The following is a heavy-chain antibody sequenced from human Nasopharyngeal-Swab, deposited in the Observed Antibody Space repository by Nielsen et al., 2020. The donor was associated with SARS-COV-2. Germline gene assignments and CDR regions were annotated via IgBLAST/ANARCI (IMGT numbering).Heavy chain of an antibody. Sequence: GESLKISCAASGFTFSSYAMSWVRQAPGKGLEWVSAISGSGGGTYYADSVKGRFTISKDNSKNTLYLQMNSLRAEDTAVYYCAKGRGADYWGQGTLVTVSS. D-gene: IGHD3-10*01. CDR2: ISGSGGGT. V-gene: IGHV3-23*01. J-gene: IGHJ4*02. CDR1: GFTFSSYA. CDR3: AKGRGADY.